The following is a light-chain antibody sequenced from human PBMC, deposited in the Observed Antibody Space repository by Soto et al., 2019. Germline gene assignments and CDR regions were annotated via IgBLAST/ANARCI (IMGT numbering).Light chain of an antibody. CDR3: QQRSNWPPLT. CDR1: QSVSSY. CDR2: DAS. V-gene: IGKV3-11*01. Sequence: EIVLTLSPATLSLSPGERATLSCKASQSVSSYLAWYQQKPGQAPRLLIYDASNRATGIPARFSGSGSGTDFTLTISSLEPEDFAVYYCQQRSNWPPLTFGPGTKVEI. J-gene: IGKJ3*01.